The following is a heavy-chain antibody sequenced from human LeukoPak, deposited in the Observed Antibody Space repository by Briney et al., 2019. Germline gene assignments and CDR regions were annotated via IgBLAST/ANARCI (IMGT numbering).Heavy chain of an antibody. V-gene: IGHV3-21*01. CDR2: ISSSNSYI. CDR3: ARSGRGVDSFYFYMDV. CDR1: GFTFSSYS. J-gene: IGHJ6*03. D-gene: IGHD3-10*01. Sequence: GGSLRLSCAASGFTFSSYSMNWVRQAPGKGLEWVSSISSSNSYIYYADSVKGRFTISRDNAKNSLYLQMNSLRAEDTAVYYCARSGRGVDSFYFYMDVWGKGTTVTVSS.